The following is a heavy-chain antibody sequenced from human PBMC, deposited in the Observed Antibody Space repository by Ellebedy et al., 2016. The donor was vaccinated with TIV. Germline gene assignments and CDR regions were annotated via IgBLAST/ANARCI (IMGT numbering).Heavy chain of an antibody. CDR2: ISWRGHYI. V-gene: IGHV3-9*01. D-gene: IGHD1-1*01. CDR1: GFTFDDYA. J-gene: IGHJ2*01. CDR3: ARSRKTDWYFDL. Sequence: SLKISCAASGFTFDDYAMHWVRQAPGKGLEWVSGISWRGHYIGYADSVRGRFTISRGNAKNSLYLQMNSLRAEDTAVYYCARSRKTDWYFDLWGRGTLVTVSS.